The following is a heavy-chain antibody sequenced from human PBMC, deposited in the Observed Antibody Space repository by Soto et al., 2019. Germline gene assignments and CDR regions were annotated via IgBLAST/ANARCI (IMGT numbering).Heavy chain of an antibody. CDR2: FDPEDGET. Sequence: ASVKVSGKVSGYTLTELSMHWVRQAPGKGLEWMGGFDPEDGETIYAQKFQGRVTMTEDTSTDTAYMELSSLRSEDTAVYYCATVWNDKYDAFDIWGQGTMVTVS. CDR3: ATVWNDKYDAFDI. CDR1: GYTLTELS. V-gene: IGHV1-24*01. D-gene: IGHD1-1*01. J-gene: IGHJ3*02.